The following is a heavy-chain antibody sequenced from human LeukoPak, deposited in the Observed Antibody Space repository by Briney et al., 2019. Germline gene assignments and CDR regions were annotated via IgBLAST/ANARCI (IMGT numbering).Heavy chain of an antibody. J-gene: IGHJ5*02. V-gene: IGHV4-38-2*02. CDR2: IYYSGST. D-gene: IGHD1-26*01. CDR1: GYSISSGYY. Sequence: SETLSLTCTVSGYSISSGYYWGWIRQPPGKGLEWIGSIYYSGSTYYNPSLKSRVTISVDTSKNQFSLKLSSVTAADTAVYYCARDVGATPGWFDPWGQGTLVTVSS. CDR3: ARDVGATPGWFDP.